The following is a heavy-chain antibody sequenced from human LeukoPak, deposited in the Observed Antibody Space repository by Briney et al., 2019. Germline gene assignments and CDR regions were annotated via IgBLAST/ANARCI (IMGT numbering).Heavy chain of an antibody. J-gene: IGHJ4*02. D-gene: IGHD7-27*01. V-gene: IGHV3-23*01. CDR3: AKDGGLWVSAHWGDS. CDR1: GFTFSSYT. CDR2: ITTSDGNT. Sequence: GSLRLSCAASGFTFSSYTMRWVRQAPGKGVEWVSTITTSDGNTYYADSVKGRFTVSRDNSKNTLFLQMNSLRAEDTAVYYCAKDGGLWVSAHWGDSWGRGTLVTVSS.